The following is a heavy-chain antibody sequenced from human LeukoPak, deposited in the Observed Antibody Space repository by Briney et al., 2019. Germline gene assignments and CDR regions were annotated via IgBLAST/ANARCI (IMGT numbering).Heavy chain of an antibody. CDR1: GGSISSGSYY. V-gene: IGHV3-11*04. Sequence: LSLTCTVSGGSISSGSYYWSWIRQPAGKGLEWVSAISGSGDSTYYADSVKGRFTISRDNAKNSLYLQMNSLRADDTAVYYCARGDPDISFAVAGEAFDIWGQGTMVTVSS. CDR2: ISGSGDST. CDR3: ARGDPDISFAVAGEAFDI. J-gene: IGHJ3*02. D-gene: IGHD6-19*01.